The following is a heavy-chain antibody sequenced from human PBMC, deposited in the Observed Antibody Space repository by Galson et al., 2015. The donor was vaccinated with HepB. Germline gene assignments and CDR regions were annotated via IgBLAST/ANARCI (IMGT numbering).Heavy chain of an antibody. D-gene: IGHD2-2*02. CDR1: GYTFTSYG. J-gene: IGHJ5*02. V-gene: IGHV1-18*01. Sequence: SVKVSCKASGYTFTSYGISWVRQAPGQGLEWMGWISAYNGNTNYAQKLQGRVTMTTDTSTSTAYMELRSLRSDDTAVYYCARDLGYCSRTRCYRNWFDPWGQGTLVTVSS. CDR3: ARDLGYCSRTRCYRNWFDP. CDR2: ISAYNGNT.